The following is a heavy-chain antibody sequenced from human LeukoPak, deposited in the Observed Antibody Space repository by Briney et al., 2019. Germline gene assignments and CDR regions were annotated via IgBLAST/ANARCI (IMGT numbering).Heavy chain of an antibody. CDR2: FSGGGGDT. CDR3: ARSGSHDY. CDR1: GFSFSSYA. D-gene: IGHD1-26*01. Sequence: GGSLRLSCAASGFSFSSYAMSWVRQPPGKGLEWVSSFSGGGGDTYYADSVKGRFTISRDNAKNSLYLQMNSLRADDTAVYYCARSGSHDYWGQGTLVTVPS. V-gene: IGHV3-23*01. J-gene: IGHJ4*02.